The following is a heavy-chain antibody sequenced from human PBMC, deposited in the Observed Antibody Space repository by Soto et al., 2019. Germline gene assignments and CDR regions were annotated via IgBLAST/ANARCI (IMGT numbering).Heavy chain of an antibody. V-gene: IGHV3-23*01. Sequence: EVQLLESGGGLVQPGGSLRLSCAASGFTFSSYAMSWVRQAPGKGLEWVSAISGSGADTYYADSVKGRFTISRDKSKSTLYLQMDSLRAEDTALYSCAKDEYFSCWYVAFYFDSWGQGTLVTVSS. CDR2: ISGSGADT. CDR3: AKDEYFSCWYVAFYFDS. J-gene: IGHJ4*02. D-gene: IGHD6-13*01. CDR1: GFTFSSYA.